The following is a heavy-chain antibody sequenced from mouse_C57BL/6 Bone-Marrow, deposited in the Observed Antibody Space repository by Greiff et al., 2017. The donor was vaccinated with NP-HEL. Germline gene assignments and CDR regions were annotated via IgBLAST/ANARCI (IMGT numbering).Heavy chain of an antibody. D-gene: IGHD2-4*01. CDR1: GYTFTDYN. V-gene: IGHV1-22*01. Sequence: EVQLVESGPELVKPGASVKMSCKASGYTFTDYNMHWVKQSHGKSLEWIGYINPNNGGTSYNQKFKGKATLTVNKSSSTAYMELRSLTSEDSAVYYCARSPPTYDYDEVYAMDYWGQGTSVTVSS. CDR3: ARSPPTYDYDEVYAMDY. J-gene: IGHJ4*01. CDR2: INPNNGGT.